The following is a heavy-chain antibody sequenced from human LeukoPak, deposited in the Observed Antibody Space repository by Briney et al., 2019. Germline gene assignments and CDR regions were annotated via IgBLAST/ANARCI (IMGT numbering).Heavy chain of an antibody. J-gene: IGHJ4*02. Sequence: ASVKVSCKASGGTFSSYAISWVRQAPGQGLEWMGWINPNSGGTNYAQKSQGWVTMTRDTSISTAYMELSRLRSDDTAVYYCALLGTVVVSDYWGQGTLVTVSS. CDR3: ALLGTVVVSDY. V-gene: IGHV1-2*04. D-gene: IGHD3-22*01. CDR1: GGTFSSYA. CDR2: INPNSGGT.